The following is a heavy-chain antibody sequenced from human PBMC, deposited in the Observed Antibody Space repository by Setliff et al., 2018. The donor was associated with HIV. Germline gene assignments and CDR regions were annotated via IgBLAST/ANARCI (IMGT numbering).Heavy chain of an antibody. Sequence: GASVKVSCKTSGYTFTNYALHWVRQAPGQRLDWMGWINGGNGNTKYSQKFQGRVTIIRDTSASTAYMELSSLRSEDTAVYYCARDRGYFDWLSSGAFDIWCQGTMVTVSS. CDR2: INGGNGNT. V-gene: IGHV1-3*01. CDR1: GYTFTNYA. CDR3: ARDRGYFDWLSSGAFDI. J-gene: IGHJ3*02. D-gene: IGHD3-9*01.